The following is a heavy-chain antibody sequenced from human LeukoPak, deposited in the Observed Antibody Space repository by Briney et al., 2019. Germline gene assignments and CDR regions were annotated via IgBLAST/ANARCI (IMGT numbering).Heavy chain of an antibody. CDR1: GFKFSNHW. CDR3: ARDCVYDFASGRYYERGSFDS. CDR2: IKYYGSEK. J-gene: IGHJ4*02. V-gene: IGHV3-7*01. D-gene: IGHD3-10*01. Sequence: PGGSLRLSCAASGFKFSNHWMSWVRQASGKGLEGVSNIKYYGSEKNFADSVKGRVFISRDNPKNPLTLHISNLRDEDKAVYFCARDCVYDFASGRYYERGSFDSWGQGTLVTVSS.